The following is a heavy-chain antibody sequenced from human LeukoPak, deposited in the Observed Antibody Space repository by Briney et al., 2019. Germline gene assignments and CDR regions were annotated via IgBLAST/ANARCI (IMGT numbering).Heavy chain of an antibody. CDR3: ARRDQLLFFDY. CDR1: GGSISSNTW. V-gene: IGHV4-4*02. CDR2: IYRSGST. J-gene: IGHJ4*02. D-gene: IGHD2-2*01. Sequence: SETLSLTCVVSGGSISSNTWRSWVRQPPNKGLEWIGEIYRSGSTNYNPSLKSRVTISVDTSKNQFSLKLSSVTAADTAVYYCARRDQLLFFDYWGQGTLVTVSS.